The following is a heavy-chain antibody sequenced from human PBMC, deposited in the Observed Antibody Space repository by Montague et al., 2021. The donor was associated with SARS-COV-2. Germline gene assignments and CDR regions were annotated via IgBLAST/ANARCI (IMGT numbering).Heavy chain of an antibody. V-gene: IGHV4-34*01. J-gene: IGHJ3*01. CDR2: INHSGSS. Sequence: SETLSLTCAVYGGSFSDYYWTWIRQPPGKGLEWIGEINHSGSSNYNPSLKNRVTISVDKSKNQISLKLTSVTAADTATYYCARGQVTIFAVLIFIPAAGHLDGWGQGTSVTVSS. CDR3: ARGQVTIFAVLIFIPAAGHLDG. D-gene: IGHD3-3*01. CDR1: GGSFSDYY.